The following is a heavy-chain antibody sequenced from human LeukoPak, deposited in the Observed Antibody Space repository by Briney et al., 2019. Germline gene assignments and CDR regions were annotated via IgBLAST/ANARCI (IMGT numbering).Heavy chain of an antibody. D-gene: IGHD3-22*01. Sequence: SETLSLTRTVSGGSISSSSYYWGWIRQPPGKGLEWIGSIYYSGSTYYNPSLKSRVTISVDTSKNQFSLKLSSVTAADTAVYYCARGVQYYYDSSGFDYWGQGTLVTVSS. CDR2: IYYSGST. CDR3: ARGVQYYYDSSGFDY. J-gene: IGHJ4*02. CDR1: GGSISSSSYY. V-gene: IGHV4-39*01.